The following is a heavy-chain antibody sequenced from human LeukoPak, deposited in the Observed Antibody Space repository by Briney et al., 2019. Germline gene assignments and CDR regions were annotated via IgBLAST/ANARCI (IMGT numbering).Heavy chain of an antibody. V-gene: IGHV4-59*08. Sequence: PSETLSLTCTVSGGSISSYYWSWIRQPPGKGLEWIGYIYYSGSTNYNPSLKSRVTISVDTSKNQFSLKLRSVTAADTAVYYCARLHTSWFDPWGQGALVTVSS. CDR1: GGSISSYY. CDR3: ARLHTSWFDP. CDR2: IYYSGST. J-gene: IGHJ5*02.